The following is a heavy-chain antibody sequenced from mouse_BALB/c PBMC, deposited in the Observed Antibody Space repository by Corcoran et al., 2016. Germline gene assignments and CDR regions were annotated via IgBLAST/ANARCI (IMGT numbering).Heavy chain of an antibody. CDR3: ASYGSSDY. Sequence: QIQLVQSGPELKKPGEPVKISCKASGYTFTNYGMNWVKQARGKGLKWMGWINTYTGEPTYADDFKGRFAFSLETSASTAYLQINNLKNEDTATYFCASYGSSDYWGQGTTLTVSS. CDR1: GYTFTNYG. CDR2: INTYTGEP. D-gene: IGHD1-1*01. V-gene: IGHV9-3-1*01. J-gene: IGHJ2*01.